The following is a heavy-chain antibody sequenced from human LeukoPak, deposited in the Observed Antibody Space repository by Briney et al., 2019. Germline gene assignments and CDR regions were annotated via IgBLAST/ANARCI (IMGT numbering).Heavy chain of an antibody. V-gene: IGHV1-8*03. J-gene: IGHJ3*02. CDR2: MNPNSGNT. Sequence: ASVKVSCKASGYTFTSYDINWVRPATGQGLAWMGWMNPNSGNTGYAQKFQGRVTITRNTSISPAYTELSSLRSEDTAVYYCARVPPRLELRGAFDIWGQGTMVTVSS. D-gene: IGHD1-7*01. CDR3: ARVPPRLELRGAFDI. CDR1: GYTFTSYD.